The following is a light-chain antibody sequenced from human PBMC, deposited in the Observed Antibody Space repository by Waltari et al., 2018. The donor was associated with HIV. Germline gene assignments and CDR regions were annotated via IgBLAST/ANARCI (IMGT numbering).Light chain of an antibody. V-gene: IGLV3-21*04. CDR2: YDT. CDR1: NIERKS. CDR3: QVWDSATDHVL. J-gene: IGLJ2*01. Sequence: LTQPPSLSVAPGETATFTCGATNIERKSVHWYQQKAGQAPVVVMSYDTDRPAGIAERFSGFNSGHTASLIITRVGAGDEADYYCQVWDSATDHVLFGGGTRLTVL.